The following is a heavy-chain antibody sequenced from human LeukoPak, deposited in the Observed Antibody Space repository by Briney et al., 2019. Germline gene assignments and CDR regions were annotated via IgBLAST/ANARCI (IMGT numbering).Heavy chain of an antibody. D-gene: IGHD5-18*01. Sequence: PGGSRTPSWAAAGFTFSTLCIDWVRQAPSKGPGWVGFLRNDGNNKDYADSVKGRFSISRDNSKNTLYLQMNSLRAEDTAVYYCAKGGGYSYENYYFYMDVWGKGTTVTVSS. V-gene: IGHV3-30*02. J-gene: IGHJ6*03. CDR2: LRNDGNNK. CDR3: AKGGGYSYENYYFYMDV. CDR1: GFTFSTLC.